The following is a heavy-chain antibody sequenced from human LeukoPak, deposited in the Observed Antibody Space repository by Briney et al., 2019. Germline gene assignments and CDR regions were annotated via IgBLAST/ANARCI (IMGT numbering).Heavy chain of an antibody. V-gene: IGHV1-2*02. Sequence: ASVKVSCKASGYTFTGYYMHWVRQAPGQGLEWMGWINPNSGGTNYAQKFQGRVTMTRDTSISTAYMELSRLRSDDTAVYYCARDVLEYSYGGGGFDYWGQGTLVTVSS. CDR1: GYTFTGYY. J-gene: IGHJ4*02. D-gene: IGHD5-18*01. CDR3: ARDVLEYSYGGGGFDY. CDR2: INPNSGGT.